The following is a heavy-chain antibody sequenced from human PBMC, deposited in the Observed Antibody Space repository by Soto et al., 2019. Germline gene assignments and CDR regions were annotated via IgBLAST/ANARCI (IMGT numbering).Heavy chain of an antibody. CDR3: ARDRGYCRGGTCYSVLDY. Sequence: GGSLRLSCAASGFTFSTYYMNWVRQAPGKGLEWVATIKQDGSETYYVDSVKGRFTISRDDAMTPLFLQMNSLRAEDTAVYYCARDRGYCRGGTCYSVLDYWGQGTLVTVSS. D-gene: IGHD2-15*01. V-gene: IGHV3-7*01. J-gene: IGHJ4*02. CDR2: IKQDGSET. CDR1: GFTFSTYY.